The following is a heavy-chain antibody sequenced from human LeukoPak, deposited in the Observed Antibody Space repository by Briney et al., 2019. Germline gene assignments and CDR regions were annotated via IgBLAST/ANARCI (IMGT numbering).Heavy chain of an antibody. D-gene: IGHD2-15*01. V-gene: IGHV3-23*01. CDR2: ISGSGGST. Sequence: PGASLRLSCAASGFTFSSYTMSWVRQAPGKGLEWVSAISGSGGSTYYADSVKGRFTISRDNSKNTLYLQMNSLRADDTAVYYCASRLSYCSGGSCYSHHDAFDIWGQGTMVTVSS. CDR3: ASRLSYCSGGSCYSHHDAFDI. J-gene: IGHJ3*02. CDR1: GFTFSSYT.